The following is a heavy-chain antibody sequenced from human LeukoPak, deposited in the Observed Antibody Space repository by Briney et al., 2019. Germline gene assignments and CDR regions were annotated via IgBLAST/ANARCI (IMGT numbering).Heavy chain of an antibody. V-gene: IGHV1-8*01. CDR1: GYTFTSYD. J-gene: IGHJ3*02. CDR3: ARGPIVGAADAFDI. CDR2: MNPSSGNT. Sequence: GASVKVSCKASGYTFTSYDINWVRQATGQGLEWMGWMNPSSGNTGYAQKFQGRVTMTRNTSISTAYMELSSLRSEDTAVYYCARGPIVGAADAFDIWGQGTMVTVSS. D-gene: IGHD1-26*01.